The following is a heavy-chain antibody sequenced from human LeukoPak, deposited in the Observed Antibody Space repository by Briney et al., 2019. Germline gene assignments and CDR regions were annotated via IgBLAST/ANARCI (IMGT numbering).Heavy chain of an antibody. CDR3: ARDGVYCSNGICYQKYYFDY. CDR2: IYTSGST. CDR1: GGSISSYY. V-gene: IGHV4-4*07. J-gene: IGHJ4*02. Sequence: SETLSLTCTVPGGSISSYYWSWIRQPAGKGLEWIGHIYTSGSTNYNPSLKSRVTMSVDTSKNQFSLKLSSVTAADTAVYCCARDGVYCSNGICYQKYYFDYWGQGTLVTVSS. D-gene: IGHD2-8*01.